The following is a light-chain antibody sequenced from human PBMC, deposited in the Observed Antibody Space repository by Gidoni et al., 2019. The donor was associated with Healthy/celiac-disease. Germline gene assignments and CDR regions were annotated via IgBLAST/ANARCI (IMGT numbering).Light chain of an antibody. CDR3: QQRSNWPGT. CDR1: QSVSSY. J-gene: IGKJ2*01. V-gene: IGKV3-11*01. CDR2: DAS. Sequence: EIVLTQSPATLSLSPGERATLSCRARQSVSSYLAWYQQQPGQAPRLLIYDASNRATGIPARFSGSGSGTDFTLTISSLEPEDFAVYYCQQRSNWPGTFGQGTKLEIK.